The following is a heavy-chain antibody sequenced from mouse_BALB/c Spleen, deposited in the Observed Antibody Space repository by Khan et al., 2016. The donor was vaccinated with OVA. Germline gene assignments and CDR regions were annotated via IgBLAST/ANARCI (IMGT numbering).Heavy chain of an antibody. V-gene: IGHV1-4*01. J-gene: IGHJ3*01. CDR2: INPSNGYT. CDR1: GYTFTSYT. CDR3: VRDGAYHRNDGWFAY. Sequence: QVQLQQSGAELARPGASVKMSCKASGYTFTSYTIHWIKKRPGQGLEWIGYINPSNGYTNYNQKFKDKATLTTDKSSTKAYLQMSSLTSDDSAVYNCVRDGAYHRNDGWFAYWGHVPLVTVSA. D-gene: IGHD2-14*01.